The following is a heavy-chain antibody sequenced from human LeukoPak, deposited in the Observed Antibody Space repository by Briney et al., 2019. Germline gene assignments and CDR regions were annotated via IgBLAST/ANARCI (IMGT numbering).Heavy chain of an antibody. Sequence: HPGRSLRLSCAASGFTFDDYAMHWVRQAPGKGLEWVSGISWNSGSIGYADSVKGRFTISRDNAKNSLYLQMNSLRAEDTALYYCAKVATDSPTENFDYWGQGTLVTVSS. CDR2: ISWNSGSI. V-gene: IGHV3-9*01. CDR3: AKVATDSPTENFDY. CDR1: GFTFDDYA. J-gene: IGHJ4*02. D-gene: IGHD2/OR15-2a*01.